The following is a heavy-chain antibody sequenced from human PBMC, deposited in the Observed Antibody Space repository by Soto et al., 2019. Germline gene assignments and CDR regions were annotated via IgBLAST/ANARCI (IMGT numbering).Heavy chain of an antibody. CDR2: ISYDGSNK. J-gene: IGHJ6*02. CDR3: AKPFSGSYYYYYGMDV. Sequence: GGSLRLSCAASGFTFSSYGMHWVRQAPGKGLEWVAVISYDGSNKYYADSVKGRFTISRDNSKNTLYLQMNSLRAEDTAVYYCAKPFSGSYYYYYGMDVWGQGTTVTVSS. D-gene: IGHD1-26*01. CDR1: GFTFSSYG. V-gene: IGHV3-30*18.